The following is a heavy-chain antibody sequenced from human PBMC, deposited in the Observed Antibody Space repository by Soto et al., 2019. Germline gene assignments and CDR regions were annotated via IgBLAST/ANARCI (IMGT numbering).Heavy chain of an antibody. CDR2: IYSGGST. V-gene: IGHV3-53*01. D-gene: IGHD6-13*01. CDR1: GFTVSSNY. CDR3: ARGSSSWYWFRY. Sequence: PVGSLRLSCAASGFTVSSNYMSWVRQAPGKGLEWVSVIYSGGSTYYADSVKGRFTISRDNSKNTLYLQMNSLRAEDTAVYYCARGSSSWYWFRYWGQGTLVTVSS. J-gene: IGHJ4*02.